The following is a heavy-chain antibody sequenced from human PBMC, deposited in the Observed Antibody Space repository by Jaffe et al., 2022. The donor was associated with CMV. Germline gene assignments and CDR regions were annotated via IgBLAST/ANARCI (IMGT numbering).Heavy chain of an antibody. Sequence: EVQLLESGGGLVQPGGSLRLSCAASGFTFNSYAINWIRQAPGKGLEWVSVISGSGASTSYADSVKGRFSVSRDNSRNTVYLQMNSLRAEDTAVYYCAKRGGASSVWNYHHFDYWGQGTLVTVSS. CDR1: GFTFNSYA. CDR2: ISGSGAST. CDR3: AKRGGASSVWNYHHFDY. V-gene: IGHV3-23*01. J-gene: IGHJ4*02. D-gene: IGHD6-19*01.